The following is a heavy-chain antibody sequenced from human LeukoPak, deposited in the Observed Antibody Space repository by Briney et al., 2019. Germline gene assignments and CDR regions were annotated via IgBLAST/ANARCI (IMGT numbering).Heavy chain of an antibody. CDR2: INDSGRI. J-gene: IGHJ6*03. D-gene: IGHD1-7*01. CDR3: ARRWNYGRNYYIDV. V-gene: IGHV4-34*01. Sequence: PSETLSLTCAVYGGSFSNYYWSWIRQPPGKGLEWIGEINDSGRINYNPSLMSRVTVSVDTSKNQFSLRLASVTATDTAVYYCARRWNYGRNYYIDVWGNGATVSVSS. CDR1: GGSFSNYY.